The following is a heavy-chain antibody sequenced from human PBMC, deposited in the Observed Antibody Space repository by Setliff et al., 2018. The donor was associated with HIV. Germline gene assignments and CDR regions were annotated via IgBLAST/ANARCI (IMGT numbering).Heavy chain of an antibody. CDR1: GYTFTNYY. Sequence: ASVKVSCKASGYTFTNYYIHWIRQAPGIGLEWMGIISPSDAATKFAQNFQGRLSMTRDTSTSTVYMELSNLRSEDTAMYYCARVPSGAAGLVRAGFYFWGQGTLVTVS. D-gene: IGHD6-25*01. CDR2: ISPSDAAT. V-gene: IGHV1-46*01. CDR3: ARVPSGAAGLVRAGFYF. J-gene: IGHJ4*01.